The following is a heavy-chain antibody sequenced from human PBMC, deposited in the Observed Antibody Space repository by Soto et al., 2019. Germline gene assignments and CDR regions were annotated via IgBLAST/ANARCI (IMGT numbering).Heavy chain of an antibody. CDR2: IYSGGST. Sequence: GGSLRLSCAASGFTVSSNYMSWVRQAPGKGLEWVSVIYSGGSTYYADSVKGRFTISRDNSKNTLYLQMNSLRAEDTAVYYCARLATEYSSSYLDYWGQGTLVTVSS. D-gene: IGHD6-13*01. J-gene: IGHJ4*02. CDR3: ARLATEYSSSYLDY. CDR1: GFTVSSNY. V-gene: IGHV3-53*01.